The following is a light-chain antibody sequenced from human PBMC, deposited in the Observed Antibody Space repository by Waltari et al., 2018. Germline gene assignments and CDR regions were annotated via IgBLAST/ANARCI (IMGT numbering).Light chain of an antibody. V-gene: IGLV2-11*01. Sequence: QSALTQPRSVSGSPGQSVTISCTVTSSAVGFYNYVSWYQQHPGKAPQLMIYDVAKRPSGVPDRFSGSKSDNTASLTISGLQAEDEADYYCCSYAGSYSWVFGGGTKLTVL. CDR1: SSAVGFYNY. CDR2: DVA. J-gene: IGLJ3*02. CDR3: CSYAGSYSWV.